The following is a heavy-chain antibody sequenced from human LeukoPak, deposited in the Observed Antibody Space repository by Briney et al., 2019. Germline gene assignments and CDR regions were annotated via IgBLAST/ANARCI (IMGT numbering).Heavy chain of an antibody. CDR2: ISSSSNYI. D-gene: IGHD2-21*01. J-gene: IGHJ4*02. CDR1: GFTFSNYN. Sequence: GGSLRLSCAASGFTFSNYNMNWVRQAPGKGLEWVSSISSSSNYIYYADSVKGRFTISRDNAKNSLYLQMNSLRAEDTAVYYCARETLLDWWGRGTLVTVSS. V-gene: IGHV3-21*01. CDR3: ARETLLDW.